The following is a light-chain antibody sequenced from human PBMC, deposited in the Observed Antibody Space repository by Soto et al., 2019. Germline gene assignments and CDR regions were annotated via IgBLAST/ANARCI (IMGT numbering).Light chain of an antibody. CDR2: GTS. Sequence: EIVMTQSPATLSESPGERATLSCRASQSVSSNLTWYQQKRGQAPRLLIYGTSTRATGIPARFSGSGSGTEFNLTISSRQSEDFAVYYCQQYNTWPLTFGGGTKVEIK. V-gene: IGKV3-15*01. CDR3: QQYNTWPLT. J-gene: IGKJ4*01. CDR1: QSVSSN.